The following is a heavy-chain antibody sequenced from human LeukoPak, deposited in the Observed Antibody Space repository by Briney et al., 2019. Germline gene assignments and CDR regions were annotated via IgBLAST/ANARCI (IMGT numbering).Heavy chain of an antibody. D-gene: IGHD6-19*01. CDR2: IYHSGST. CDR1: GYSISSGYY. J-gene: IGHJ4*02. Sequence: SETLSLTCTVSGYSISSGYYWGWIRQPPGKGLEWIGSIYHSGSTYYNPSLKSRVTISVDTSKNQFSLKLSSVTAADTAVYYCARPRGSGWYYFDYWGQGTLVTVSS. CDR3: ARPRGSGWYYFDY. V-gene: IGHV4-38-2*02.